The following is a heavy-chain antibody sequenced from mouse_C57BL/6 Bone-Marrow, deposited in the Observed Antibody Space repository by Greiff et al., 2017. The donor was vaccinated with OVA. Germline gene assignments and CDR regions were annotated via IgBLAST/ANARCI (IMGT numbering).Heavy chain of an antibody. J-gene: IGHJ4*01. D-gene: IGHD2-2*01. CDR3: ARHGYGGDY. Sequence: EVQGVESGGGLVQPGGSLKLSCAASGFTFSDYYMYWVRQTPEKRLEWVAYISNGGGSTYYPDTVKGRFTISRDNAKNTLYLQMSRLKSEDTAMYYCARHGYGGDYWGQGTSVTVSS. CDR2: ISNGGGST. CDR1: GFTFSDYY. V-gene: IGHV5-12*01.